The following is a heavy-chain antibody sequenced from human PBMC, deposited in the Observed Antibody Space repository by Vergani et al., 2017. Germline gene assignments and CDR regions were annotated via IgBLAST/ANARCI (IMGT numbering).Heavy chain of an antibody. CDR3: AKLKGHCSSTGCEGYYYYMDV. J-gene: IGHJ6*03. V-gene: IGHV3-30*18. CDR2: ISYDGSNK. CDR1: GFTFSSYG. Sequence: QVQLVESGGGVVQPGRSLRLSCAASGFTFSSYGMHWVRQAPGKGLEWVAVISYDGSNKYYADSVKGRFTISRDNSKNTLYLQMNSLRAEDTAVYYCAKLKGHCSSTGCEGYYYYMDVWGKGTTVTVSS. D-gene: IGHD2-2*01.